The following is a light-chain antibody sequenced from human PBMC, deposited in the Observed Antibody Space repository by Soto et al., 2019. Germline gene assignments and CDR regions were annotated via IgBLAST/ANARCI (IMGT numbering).Light chain of an antibody. CDR1: QSLVYSDGNTS. CDR2: RVS. Sequence: DVGMTQSPLSLPVTLGQPASISCRSSQSLVYSDGNTSLNWFQQRPGQSPRRLIYRVSNRDSGVPDRFSGSGSGTDFTLNISRVEAEDVGVYYCLQGTHWPWTFGHGTKVEIK. V-gene: IGKV2-30*01. J-gene: IGKJ1*01. CDR3: LQGTHWPWT.